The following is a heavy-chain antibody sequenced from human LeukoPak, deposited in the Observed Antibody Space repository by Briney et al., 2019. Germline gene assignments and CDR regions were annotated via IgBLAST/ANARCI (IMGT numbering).Heavy chain of an antibody. J-gene: IGHJ3*02. CDR2: IYTSGST. V-gene: IGHV4-4*09. CDR3: ARQKCTSTSCLTKNAIDI. Sequence: SETLSLTCTVSGSISSYYWSWIRQPPGEGLEWIGYIYTSGSTNYNPSLKSRVTISVDTSKNQFSLDLSSVTAADTAVYYCARQKCTSTSCLTKNAIDIWGQGTMVTVSS. CDR1: GSISSYY. D-gene: IGHD2-2*01.